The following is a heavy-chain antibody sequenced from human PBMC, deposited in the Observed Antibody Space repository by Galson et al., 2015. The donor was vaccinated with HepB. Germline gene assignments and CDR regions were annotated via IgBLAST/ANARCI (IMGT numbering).Heavy chain of an antibody. CDR1: GFTFSSYG. CDR3: ANEKYYYDSSGKEPPDY. CDR2: IRYDGSNK. D-gene: IGHD3-22*01. J-gene: IGHJ4*02. V-gene: IGHV3-30*02. Sequence: SLRLSCAASGFTFSSYGMHWVRQAPGKGLEWVAFIRYDGSNKYYADSVKGRFTISRDNSKSTLYLRMNSLGAEDTAVYYCANEKYYYDSSGKEPPDYWGQGTLVTVSS.